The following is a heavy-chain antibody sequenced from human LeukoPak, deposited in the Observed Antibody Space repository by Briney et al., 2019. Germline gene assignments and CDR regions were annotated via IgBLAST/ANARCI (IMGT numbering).Heavy chain of an antibody. V-gene: IGHV3-21*01. D-gene: IGHD3-22*01. CDR1: GFTFSSYS. CDR3: ARDGPGEYYDSSGYYGFDY. J-gene: IGHJ4*02. Sequence: GGSLRLSGAASGFTFSSYSMNWVRQAPGKGLEWVSSISSSSSYIYYADSVKGRFTISRDNAKNSLYLQMNSLRAEDTAVYYCARDGPGEYYDSSGYYGFDYWGQGTLVTVSS. CDR2: ISSSSSYI.